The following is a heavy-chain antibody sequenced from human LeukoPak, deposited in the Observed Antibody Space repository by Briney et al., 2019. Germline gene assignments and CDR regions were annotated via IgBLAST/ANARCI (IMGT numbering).Heavy chain of an antibody. Sequence: GGSLRLSCVGSGFTFISCAMIWVRQTPGKGLEWVSVISGTGRTTYDADSMKGRFTISRDNSTNTQYMQMTSLRAEDTAVYYCVKSPLNLGYCRGGSCHYFDYWGQGTLVTVSS. CDR1: GFTFISCA. V-gene: IGHV3-23*01. J-gene: IGHJ4*02. D-gene: IGHD2-15*01. CDR2: ISGTGRTT. CDR3: VKSPLNLGYCRGGSCHYFDY.